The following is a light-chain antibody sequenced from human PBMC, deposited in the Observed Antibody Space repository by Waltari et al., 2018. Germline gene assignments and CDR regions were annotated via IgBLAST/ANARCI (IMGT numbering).Light chain of an antibody. CDR1: SSDIGGNY. Sequence: QSVLTQPPSVSAAPGQKVTISCSGSSSDIGGNYVSWYQQLPGTAPKLLIYDLNKRPSGISDLCSASKSGTSATLVITGLQTGDEADYYCGARDSSLFIVLFGGGTKLTVL. CDR2: DLN. CDR3: GARDSSLFIVL. V-gene: IGLV1-51*01. J-gene: IGLJ2*01.